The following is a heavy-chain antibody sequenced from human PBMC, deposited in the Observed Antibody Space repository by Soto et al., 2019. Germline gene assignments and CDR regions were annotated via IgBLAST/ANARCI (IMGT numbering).Heavy chain of an antibody. CDR1: GFIFSTYD. D-gene: IGHD4-17*01. CDR3: VRAVGPYDYWGQGTLVTVSSGKHLFWGVPETLLCSTLFDY. V-gene: IGHV3-33*01. J-gene: IGHJ4*02. Sequence: GGSLRLSCTTSGFIFSTYDIHWVRQAPGKGLEWVAVMWPDGSNKYYADSVKGRFTISRDNSRNILWLQMNSLRAEDTAIYYCVRAVGPYDYWGQGTLVTVSSGKHLFWGVPETLLCSTLFDYWGQGTLVTVSS. CDR2: MWPDGSNK.